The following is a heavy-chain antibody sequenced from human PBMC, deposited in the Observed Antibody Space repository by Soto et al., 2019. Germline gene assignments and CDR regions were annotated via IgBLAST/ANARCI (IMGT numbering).Heavy chain of an antibody. V-gene: IGHV3-48*01. CDR2: ISSSSSTI. CDR3: ARGITGTADY. CDR1: GFAFSRYW. Sequence: PGGSLRLSCAASGFAFSRYWMSWVRQAPGKGLEWVSYISSSSSTIYYADSVKGRFTISRDNAKNSLYLQMNSLRAEDTAVYYWARGITGTADYWGQGTLVTVSS. J-gene: IGHJ4*02. D-gene: IGHD1-20*01.